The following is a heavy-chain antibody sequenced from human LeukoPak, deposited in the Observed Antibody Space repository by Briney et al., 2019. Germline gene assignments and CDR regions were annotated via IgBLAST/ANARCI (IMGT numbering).Heavy chain of an antibody. J-gene: IGHJ6*04. CDR2: ISSNGGST. CDR1: GFTFSSYA. Sequence: GGSLRLSCSASGFTFSSYAMHSVRQAPGKGLEYVSAISSNGGSTYYADSVKGRFTISRDNSKNTLYLQMSSLRAEDTAVYYCVKVPPGEGFGEMDVWGKGTTVTVSS. V-gene: IGHV3-64D*06. D-gene: IGHD3-10*01. CDR3: VKVPPGEGFGEMDV.